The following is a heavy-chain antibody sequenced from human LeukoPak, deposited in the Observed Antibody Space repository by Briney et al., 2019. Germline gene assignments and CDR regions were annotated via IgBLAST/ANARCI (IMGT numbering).Heavy chain of an antibody. CDR2: ISYDGSNK. D-gene: IGHD2-2*01. Sequence: GGSLRLSCAASGFTFSSYAMHWVRQAPGKGLEWVAVISYDGSNKYYADSVKGRFTISRDNSKNTLYLQMNSLRAEDTAVYYCARDPGGYCSSTSCYRAHFDYWGQGTLVTVPS. CDR3: ARDPGGYCSSTSCYRAHFDY. V-gene: IGHV3-30-3*01. CDR1: GFTFSSYA. J-gene: IGHJ4*02.